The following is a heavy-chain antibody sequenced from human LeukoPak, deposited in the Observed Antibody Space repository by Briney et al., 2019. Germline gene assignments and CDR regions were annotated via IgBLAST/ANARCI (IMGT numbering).Heavy chain of an antibody. D-gene: IGHD2-21*02. Sequence: GGSLRLSCAASGFTFSGYGMHWVRQAPGKGLEWVAVIWYDGSNKYYADSVKGRFTISRDNSKNTLYLQMNSLRAEDTAVYYCAKDSEAYCGGDCYPPFDYWGQGTLVTVSS. CDR3: AKDSEAYCGGDCYPPFDY. J-gene: IGHJ4*02. CDR1: GFTFSGYG. CDR2: IWYDGSNK. V-gene: IGHV3-33*06.